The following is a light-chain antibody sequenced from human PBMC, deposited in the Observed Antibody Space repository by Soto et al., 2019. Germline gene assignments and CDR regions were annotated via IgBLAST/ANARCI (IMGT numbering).Light chain of an antibody. CDR3: LQYNGYYRT. Sequence: DIQMTQSPSTLSASVGDTVTITCRAGQTISGWLAWYQQRPGKAPNLLIFDASTLESGVPSRFSGSGSGTTFTLTISSLQSDDFATYYCLQYNGYYRTFGQGTKVEIK. J-gene: IGKJ1*01. CDR1: QTISGW. V-gene: IGKV1-5*01. CDR2: DAS.